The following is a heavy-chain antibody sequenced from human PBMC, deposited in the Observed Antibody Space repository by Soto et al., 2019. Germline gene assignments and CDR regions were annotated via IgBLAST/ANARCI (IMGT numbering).Heavy chain of an antibody. CDR2: ISKDGSNK. D-gene: IGHD3-22*01. Sequence: QVQLVESGGGVVQPGRSLRLSCAASGFPFSTYGMHWVRQAPGTGLEWVALISKDGSNKYYSDSVKGRFTISRDNSENTLYLQMNSLRAEDTAVYYCARDTYFYDSSGYYYASWGQGTLVTVSS. CDR3: ARDTYFYDSSGYYYAS. CDR1: GFPFSTYG. V-gene: IGHV3-30*03. J-gene: IGHJ4*02.